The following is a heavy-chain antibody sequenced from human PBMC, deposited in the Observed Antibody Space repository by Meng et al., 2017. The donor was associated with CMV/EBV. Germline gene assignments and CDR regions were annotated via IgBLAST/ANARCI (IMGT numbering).Heavy chain of an antibody. J-gene: IGHJ6*02. D-gene: IGHD2-2*02. CDR2: ISAYNGNT. CDR1: GYTFTSYG. Sequence: ASVKVSCKASGYTFTSYGISWVRQAPGQGLEWMGWISAYNGNTNYAQKLQGRVTMTTDTSTSTAYMELRSLRSDDTAVYYCASLYSYCSSTSCYSIEDYYGMDVWGQGTTVTVSS. V-gene: IGHV1-18*01. CDR3: ASLYSYCSSTSCYSIEDYYGMDV.